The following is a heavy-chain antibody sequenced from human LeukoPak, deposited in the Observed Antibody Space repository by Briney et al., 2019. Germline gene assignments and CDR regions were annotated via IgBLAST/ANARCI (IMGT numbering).Heavy chain of an antibody. CDR1: GFTFSNYW. CDR3: ARDRCSSSSCFIDY. Sequence: GGSLRLSCAVSGFTFSNYWMTWVRRAPGKGLWWVANIKQDGSEKYYVDSVKGRFSISRDNAKNSLYLQMNSLRAEDRAVYYCARDRCSSSSCFIDYWGQGTLVTVSS. V-gene: IGHV3-7*04. J-gene: IGHJ4*02. D-gene: IGHD2-2*01. CDR2: IKQDGSEK.